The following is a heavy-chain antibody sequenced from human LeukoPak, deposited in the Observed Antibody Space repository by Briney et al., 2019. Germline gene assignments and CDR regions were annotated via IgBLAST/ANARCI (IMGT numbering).Heavy chain of an antibody. CDR2: IYYSGST. D-gene: IGHD2-2*01. Sequence: SETLSLTCTVSGGSISSYYWSWIRQPPGKGLEWVGYIYYSGSTNYNPSLKSRVTTSVDTSRNQLSLKLSSVTAADTAVYYCARVIGYCSSTSCFGYFDYWGQGTLVTVSS. CDR3: ARVIGYCSSTSCFGYFDY. J-gene: IGHJ4*02. V-gene: IGHV4-59*08. CDR1: GGSISSYY.